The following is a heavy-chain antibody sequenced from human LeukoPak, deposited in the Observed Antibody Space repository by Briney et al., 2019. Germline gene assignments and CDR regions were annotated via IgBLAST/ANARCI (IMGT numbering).Heavy chain of an antibody. J-gene: IGHJ4*02. D-gene: IGHD2-15*01. CDR1: GLTFNTYA. V-gene: IGHV3-23*01. CDR3: AQQLGYCSSGSCYFTF. CDR2: VSGSGAGT. Sequence: PGGSLRLSCAASGLTFNTYAMSWVRQAPGKGLQWVSTVSGSGAGTFYGDSVKGRFTISRDNSKNTLYLQMNSLRAEDTAIYYCAQQLGYCSSGSCYFTFWGQGTLVTVSS.